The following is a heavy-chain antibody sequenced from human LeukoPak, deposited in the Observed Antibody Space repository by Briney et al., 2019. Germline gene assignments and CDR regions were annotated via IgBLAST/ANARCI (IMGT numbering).Heavy chain of an antibody. CDR3: ARHIYDFWSGFDPYYYYYGMDV. V-gene: IGHV4-59*08. CDR2: IYYSGST. CDR1: GGSISSYY. Sequence: PSEALSLTCTVSGGSISSYYWSWLRQPPGRGLEWIGYIYYSGSTNYNPSLKSRVTISVDTSKNQFSLKLSSVTAADTAVYYCARHIYDFWSGFDPYYYYYGMDVWGQGTTVTVSS. J-gene: IGHJ6*02. D-gene: IGHD3-3*01.